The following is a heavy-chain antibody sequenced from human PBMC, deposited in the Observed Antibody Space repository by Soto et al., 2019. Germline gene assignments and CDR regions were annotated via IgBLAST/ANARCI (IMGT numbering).Heavy chain of an antibody. J-gene: IGHJ3*02. CDR1: GGSISSSSYY. CDR2: IYYSGST. Sequence: PSETLSLTCTVSGGSISSSSYYWGWIRQPPGKGLEWIGSIYYSGSTYYNPSLKSRVTISVDTSKNQISLKLSSVTAADTAVYYCARTLAARRDAFDIWGQGTMVTVSS. V-gene: IGHV4-39*01. D-gene: IGHD6-6*01. CDR3: ARTLAARRDAFDI.